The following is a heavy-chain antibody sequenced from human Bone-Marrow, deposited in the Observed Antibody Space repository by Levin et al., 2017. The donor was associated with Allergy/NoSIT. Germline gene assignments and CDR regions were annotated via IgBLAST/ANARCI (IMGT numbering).Heavy chain of an antibody. V-gene: IGHV3-49*03. CDR1: GFSFAEYT. J-gene: IGHJ4*02. CDR2: MRSTTYGGTT. D-gene: IGHD1-26*01. Sequence: GESLKISCAGSGFSFAEYTMIWFRQGPGKGLEWVGFMRSTTYGGTTEFAASVKGRFTISREDSNSIAYLPMKSLKSEDTAVYYCSGLVGTTTLLDYWGRGTLVTVSS. CDR3: SGLVGTTTLLDY.